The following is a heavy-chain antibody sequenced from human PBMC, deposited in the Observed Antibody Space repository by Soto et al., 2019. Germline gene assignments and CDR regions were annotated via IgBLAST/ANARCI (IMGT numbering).Heavy chain of an antibody. CDR3: ARDRPRGSSGYDQGWFDP. CDR1: GGTFSSYA. CDR2: IIPIFGTA. V-gene: IGHV1-69*12. Sequence: QVQLVQSGAEVKKPGSSVKVSCKASGGTFSSYAISWVRQAPGQGLEWMGGIIPIFGTANYAQKFQGRVTITADESTSTAYMELSSLRSEDTAVYYCARDRPRGSSGYDQGWFDPWGQGTLVTVSS. J-gene: IGHJ5*02. D-gene: IGHD5-12*01.